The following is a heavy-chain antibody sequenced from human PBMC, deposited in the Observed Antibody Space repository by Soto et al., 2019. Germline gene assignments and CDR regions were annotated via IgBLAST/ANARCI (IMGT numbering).Heavy chain of an antibody. J-gene: IGHJ4*02. Sequence: QITLKESGPTLVKPTQNLTLTCTFSGFSLSTSGVGVGWIRQPPGMALEWLALIYWDDDKRYSPSLNSRITTTKDTYKNQVVLTMTNMDPVDTATYYCAHSRPPRLLDYWGQGTLVTVSS. CDR2: IYWDDDK. CDR1: GFSLSTSGVG. CDR3: AHSRPPRLLDY. D-gene: IGHD6-6*01. V-gene: IGHV2-5*02.